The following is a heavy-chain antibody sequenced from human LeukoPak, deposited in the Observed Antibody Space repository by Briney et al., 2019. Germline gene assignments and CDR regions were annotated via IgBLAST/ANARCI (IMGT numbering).Heavy chain of an antibody. CDR3: ARGQPGVAAAGNLDY. CDR2: ISSSSSYI. D-gene: IGHD6-13*01. CDR1: GFTFSSYS. Sequence: PGGSLRLSCAASGFTFSSYSMNWVRKAPGKGLEWVSSISSSSSYIYYADSVKGRFTISRDNAKNSLYLQMTSLRAEDTAVYYCARGQPGVAAAGNLDYWGQGTLVTVSS. V-gene: IGHV3-21*01. J-gene: IGHJ4*02.